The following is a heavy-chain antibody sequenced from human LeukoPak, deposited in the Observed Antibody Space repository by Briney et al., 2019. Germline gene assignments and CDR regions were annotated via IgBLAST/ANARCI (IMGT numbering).Heavy chain of an antibody. J-gene: IGHJ4*02. D-gene: IGHD6-6*01. Sequence: GGSLRLSCAASGFTFSSYWMTWVRQAPGKGLEWVANIKEDGIEKHYVDSVKGRFTISRDNAENSLYLQMNSLRAEDTAVYHCARVESSAFDYWGQGTLVTVSS. CDR2: IKEDGIEK. V-gene: IGHV3-7*01. CDR1: GFTFSSYW. CDR3: ARVESSAFDY.